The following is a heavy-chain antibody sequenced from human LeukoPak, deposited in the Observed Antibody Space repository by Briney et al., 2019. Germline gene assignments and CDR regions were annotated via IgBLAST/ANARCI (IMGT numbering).Heavy chain of an antibody. CDR1: GFTVSGNY. CDR2: IDSTGST. Sequence: GGSLRLSCAASGFTVSGNYMSWVRQAPGKGLEWVSFIDSTGSTYYADSVKGRFTISRDNSRNTLYLQMNSLRVEDTAVYYCARGGDSSGSIRSAFDIWGQGTMVTVSS. D-gene: IGHD3-22*01. CDR3: ARGGDSSGSIRSAFDI. V-gene: IGHV3-66*01. J-gene: IGHJ3*02.